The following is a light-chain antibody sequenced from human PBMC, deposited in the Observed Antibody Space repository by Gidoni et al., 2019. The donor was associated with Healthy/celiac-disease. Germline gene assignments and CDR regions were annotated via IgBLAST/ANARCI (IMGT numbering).Light chain of an antibody. CDR2: EVS. CDR3: SSYTSSSTLVV. V-gene: IGLV2-14*01. CDR1: SSDVGGYNY. Sequence: QSALTQPASVSVSPGQSITISCTGTSSDVGGYNYVSWYQQHPGKAPKLMIYEVSNRPSGVSKRFSGSKSGNTASLTISGLQAEDEADYYCSSYTSSSTLVVFGGGTKLTVL. J-gene: IGLJ2*01.